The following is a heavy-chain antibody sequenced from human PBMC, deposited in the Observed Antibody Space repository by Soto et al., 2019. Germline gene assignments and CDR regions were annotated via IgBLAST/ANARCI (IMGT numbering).Heavy chain of an antibody. V-gene: IGHV4-4*07. CDR3: VRDGTKTLRDWFDP. Sequence: PFETLSLTCTVSGASISGFYWSWLRKSAGKGLEWIGRIYATGTTDYNPSLKSRVMMSVDTSKKQFSLKLRSETAADTAVYYCVRDGTKTLRDWFDPWGQGISVTVSS. J-gene: IGHJ5*02. CDR2: IYATGTT. CDR1: GASISGFY. D-gene: IGHD1-1*01.